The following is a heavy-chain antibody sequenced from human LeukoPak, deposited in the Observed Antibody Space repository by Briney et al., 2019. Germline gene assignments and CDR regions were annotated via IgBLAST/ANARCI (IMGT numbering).Heavy chain of an antibody. V-gene: IGHV3-9*01. J-gene: IGHJ3*02. D-gene: IGHD1-1*01. CDR2: ISWDNSIV. CDR1: GFTFDVYA. Sequence: PGGSLRLSCEVSGFTFDVYAMHWVRQAPGKGIEWVSSISWDNSIVAYADFVKGRFTISRDNVRQSLNLQMNSLTAEDTAFYFCARDSAWRGNWYAFDIWGQGTMVTVSS. CDR3: ARDSAWRGNWYAFDI.